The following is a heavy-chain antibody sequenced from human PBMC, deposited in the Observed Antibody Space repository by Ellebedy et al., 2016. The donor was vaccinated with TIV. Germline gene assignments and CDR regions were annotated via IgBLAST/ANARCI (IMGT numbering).Heavy chain of an antibody. CDR3: ARGAVYSSDGMDV. Sequence: AASVKVSCKASGYTFTYYYIHWVRQAPGQGLEWMGWVDPRSGGTQYAQTFQGRVTITSDTSITTAYMELTSLRSGDTAVYSCARGAVYSSDGMDVWGQGTTVTVS. V-gene: IGHV1-2*02. J-gene: IGHJ6*02. D-gene: IGHD2-21*01. CDR1: GYTFTYYY. CDR2: VDPRSGGT.